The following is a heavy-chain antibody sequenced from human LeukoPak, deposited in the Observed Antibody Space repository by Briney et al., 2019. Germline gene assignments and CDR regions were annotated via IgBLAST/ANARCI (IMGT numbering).Heavy chain of an antibody. Sequence: GRSLRLSCAASGLTFRSYGMHWVRQAPGKGLEWVAVIWHDGSNKYYADSVKGRFTISRDNSKNTLYLQMDRLRVEDTAVYYCAATGGVAVAGSPFDYWGQGTLVTVSS. CDR2: IWHDGSNK. J-gene: IGHJ4*02. V-gene: IGHV3-33*01. D-gene: IGHD6-19*01. CDR1: GLTFRSYG. CDR3: AATGGVAVAGSPFDY.